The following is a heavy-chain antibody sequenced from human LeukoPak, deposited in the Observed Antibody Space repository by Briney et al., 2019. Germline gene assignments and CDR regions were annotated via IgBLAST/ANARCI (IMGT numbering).Heavy chain of an antibody. V-gene: IGHV4-59*01. J-gene: IGHJ6*02. Sequence: SETLSLTCTVSGGSISNYHWSWIRQPPGKGLEWIGYIYYSGSTNYNPSLKSRVTISVDTSKNQFSLKLSSVTAADTAVYYCARAESYYDFWSGPYYYYGMDVWGQGTTVTVSS. CDR3: ARAESYYDFWSGPYYYYGMDV. CDR2: IYYSGST. CDR1: GGSISNYH. D-gene: IGHD3-3*01.